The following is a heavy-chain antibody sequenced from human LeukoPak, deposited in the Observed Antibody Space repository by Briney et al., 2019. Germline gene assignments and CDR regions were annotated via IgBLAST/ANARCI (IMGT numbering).Heavy chain of an antibody. Sequence: GGSLRLSCAASGFTFDDYAMYWVPQAPGKGLEWVSLISWDGGRTYYADSVEGRFTISRDNSKNSLYLQMSSLRAEDTALYYCTKGKVDGSVSYYFDYWGQGTLVTVSS. D-gene: IGHD3-10*01. CDR1: GFTFDDYA. V-gene: IGHV3-43D*03. J-gene: IGHJ4*02. CDR2: ISWDGGRT. CDR3: TKGKVDGSVSYYFDY.